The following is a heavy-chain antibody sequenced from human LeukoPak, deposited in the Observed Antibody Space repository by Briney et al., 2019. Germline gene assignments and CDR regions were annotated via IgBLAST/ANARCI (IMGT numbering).Heavy chain of an antibody. V-gene: IGHV4-34*01. D-gene: IGHD6-13*01. Sequence: FTGYYMHWVRQPPGKGLEWIGEIYHSGSTNYNPSLKSRVTISVDTSKNQFSLKLSSVTAADTAVYYCARVYSSSWLRSDAFDIWGQGTMVTVSS. CDR1: FTGYY. CDR3: ARVYSSSWLRSDAFDI. J-gene: IGHJ3*02. CDR2: IYHSGST.